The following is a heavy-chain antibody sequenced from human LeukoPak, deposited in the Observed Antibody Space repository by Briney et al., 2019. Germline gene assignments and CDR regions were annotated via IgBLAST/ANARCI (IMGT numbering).Heavy chain of an antibody. Sequence: GGSLRLSCAASGFTFSSYGMPWVRQAPGKGLEWVAIIWYDGSNEYYADSVKGRFTISRDNYGNTLYLQMDSLRVEDTALYYCTRDRGYYSDYWGQGTLVTVSS. V-gene: IGHV3-33*01. CDR1: GFTFSSYG. CDR2: IWYDGSNE. J-gene: IGHJ4*02. D-gene: IGHD3-3*01. CDR3: TRDRGYYSDY.